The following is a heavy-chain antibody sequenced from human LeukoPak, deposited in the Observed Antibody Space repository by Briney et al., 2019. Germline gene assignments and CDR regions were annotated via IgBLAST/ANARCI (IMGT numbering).Heavy chain of an antibody. Sequence: GGSLRLSCAASGFTFSTYWMYWVRQAPGKGLVWVSRISTDESSTTYADSVKGRFTISRDNAKNTLYLQMNSLRAEDTAVYYCARKLSGGPYFDYWGRGTLVTVSS. J-gene: IGHJ4*02. CDR2: ISTDESST. CDR1: GFTFSTYW. CDR3: ARKLSGGPYFDY. V-gene: IGHV3-74*01. D-gene: IGHD1-1*01.